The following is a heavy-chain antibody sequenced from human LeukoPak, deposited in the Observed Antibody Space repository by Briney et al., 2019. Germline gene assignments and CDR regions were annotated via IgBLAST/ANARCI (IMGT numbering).Heavy chain of an antibody. J-gene: IGHJ6*03. CDR2: IYYSGST. CDR3: ARVSGHFYFYYYMDV. CDR1: GGSIRSSSYY. V-gene: IGHV4-39*01. Sequence: SETLSLTCTVSGGSIRSSSYYWGWIRQPPGKGLEWIGSIYYSGSTYYNPSLKSRVTISVDTSTNQFSLRLSSVTAADTAVYYCARVSGHFYFYYYMDVWGKGTTVTISS.